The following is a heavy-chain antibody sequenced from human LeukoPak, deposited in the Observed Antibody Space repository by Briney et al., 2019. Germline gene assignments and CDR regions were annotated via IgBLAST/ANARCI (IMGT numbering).Heavy chain of an antibody. J-gene: IGHJ4*02. CDR3: ARKNGLDY. CDR1: GFTFDDYA. Sequence: GGSLRLSCAASGFTFDDYAMHWVRQAPGKGLEWVSGISWNSGSIGYADSVKGRFTISRDNAKNSLSLQMNSLRAEDTAVYYCARKNGLDYWGQGTLVTVSS. V-gene: IGHV3-9*01. CDR2: ISWNSGSI.